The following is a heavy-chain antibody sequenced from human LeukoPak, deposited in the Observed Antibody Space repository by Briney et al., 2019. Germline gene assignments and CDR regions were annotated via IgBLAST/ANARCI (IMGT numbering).Heavy chain of an antibody. J-gene: IGHJ4*02. CDR3: ARCGMVRGVIQY. Sequence: ASVKVSCKACGYTFTNYYMHWMRQAPGQGLEWMGIINPSGGSTSYAQKFQGRVTMTRDTSTSTVYMELSSLRSEDTAVYYCARCGMVRGVIQYWGQGTLVTVSS. V-gene: IGHV1-46*01. CDR2: INPSGGST. CDR1: GYTFTNYY. D-gene: IGHD3-10*01.